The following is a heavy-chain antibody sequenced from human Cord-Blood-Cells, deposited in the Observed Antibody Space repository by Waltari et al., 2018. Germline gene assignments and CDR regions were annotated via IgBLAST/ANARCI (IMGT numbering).Heavy chain of an antibody. CDR3: ARGVAARNWFDP. Sequence: QVQLQESGPGLVKPSETLSLTCAVSGYSISSGYYWGWIRQPPGKGLEWIGSFYHSGSTYYNPSLKSRVTISVDTSKNQFSLKLSSVTAADTAVYYCARGVAARNWFDPWGQGTLVTVSS. V-gene: IGHV4-38-2*01. CDR1: GYSISSGYY. CDR2: FYHSGST. J-gene: IGHJ5*02. D-gene: IGHD6-6*01.